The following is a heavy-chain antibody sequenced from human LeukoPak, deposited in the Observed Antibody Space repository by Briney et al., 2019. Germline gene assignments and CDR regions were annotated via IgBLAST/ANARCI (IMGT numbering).Heavy chain of an antibody. Sequence: GGSLRLSCAASGFTFSSYSMNWVRQAPGKGLEWVSSISSSSSYIYYADSVKGRFTISRDNAKNSLYLQMNSLRAEDTAVYYCARDPRSHYYDSSGYYFDYWGKGTLVTVSS. CDR3: ARDPRSHYYDSSGYYFDY. CDR2: ISSSSSYI. V-gene: IGHV3-21*01. J-gene: IGHJ4*02. CDR1: GFTFSSYS. D-gene: IGHD3-22*01.